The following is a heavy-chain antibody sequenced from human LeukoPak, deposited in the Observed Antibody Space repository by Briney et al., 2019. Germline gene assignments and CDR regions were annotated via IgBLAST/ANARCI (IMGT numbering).Heavy chain of an antibody. V-gene: IGHV1-2*02. J-gene: IGHJ4*02. D-gene: IGHD6-19*01. CDR2: INPNSGGT. CDR1: GYTFTSYY. Sequence: ASVKVSCKASGYTFTSYYMHWVRQAPGQGLEWMGWINPNSGGTNYAQKFQGRVTMTRDTSISTAYMGLSRLRSDDTAVYYCAREHGSGWYYFDYWGQGTLVTVSS. CDR3: AREHGSGWYYFDY.